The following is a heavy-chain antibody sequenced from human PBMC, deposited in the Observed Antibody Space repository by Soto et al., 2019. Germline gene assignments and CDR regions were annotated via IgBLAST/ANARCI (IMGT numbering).Heavy chain of an antibody. Sequence: PSETLSLTCAVYGGSFSGYYWSWIRQPPGKGLEWIGEINHSGSTNYNPSLKSRVTISVDTSKNQFSLKLSSVTAADTAVYYCARGNRRTVTTFDYWGQGTLVTVSS. V-gene: IGHV4-34*01. J-gene: IGHJ4*02. D-gene: IGHD4-17*01. CDR2: INHSGST. CDR1: GGSFSGYY. CDR3: ARGNRRTVTTFDY.